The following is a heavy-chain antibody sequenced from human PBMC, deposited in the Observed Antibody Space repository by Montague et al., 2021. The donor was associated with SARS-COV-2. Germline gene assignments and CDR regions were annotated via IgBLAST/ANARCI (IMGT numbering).Heavy chain of an antibody. CDR2: IYTSGSS. CDR1: GGSVSSGSYY. CDR3: ARERSADYYDGSGYHSYKYGMDV. J-gene: IGHJ6*02. Sequence: TLSLTCTVSGGSVSSGSYYWSWIRQPAGKGLEWIGRIYTSGSSNYNPSLKSRVTISVDTSKNQFSLKVSSVTAADTAVYYCARERSADYYDGSGYHSYKYGMDVWGQGTTVIVSS. V-gene: IGHV4-61*02. D-gene: IGHD3-22*01.